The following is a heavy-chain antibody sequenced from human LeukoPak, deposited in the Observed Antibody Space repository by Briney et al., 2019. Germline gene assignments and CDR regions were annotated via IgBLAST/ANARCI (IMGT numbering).Heavy chain of an antibody. CDR3: ARGGLRWFPH. CDR2: IYYSGST. V-gene: IGHV4-31*03. J-gene: IGHJ5*02. Sequence: SETLSLTCTVSGGSISSGHNYRSWIRQHPGKGLEWIGYIYYSGSTYYNPSLKSRLTISVDTSKNQFSLKLSSVTAADTAVYYCARGGLRWFPHWGQGTLVTVSS. CDR1: GGSISSGHNY.